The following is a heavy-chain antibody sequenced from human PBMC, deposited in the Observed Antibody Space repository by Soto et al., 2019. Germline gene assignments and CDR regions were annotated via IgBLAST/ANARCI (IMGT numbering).Heavy chain of an antibody. Sequence: QVQLVESGGGVVQPGRSLRLSCAASGFTFSSYAMHWVRQAPGKGREWVAVISYDGSNKYYADSVKGRFTISRDNSKNTLYLQMNSLRAEDTAVYYCARERTGFDYWGQGTLVTVSS. CDR3: ARERTGFDY. D-gene: IGHD7-27*01. J-gene: IGHJ4*02. CDR1: GFTFSSYA. V-gene: IGHV3-30-3*01. CDR2: ISYDGSNK.